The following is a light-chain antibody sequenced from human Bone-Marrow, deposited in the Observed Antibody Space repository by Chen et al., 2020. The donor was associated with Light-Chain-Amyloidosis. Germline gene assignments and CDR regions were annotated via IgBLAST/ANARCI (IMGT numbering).Light chain of an antibody. CDR2: EVT. CDR3: SSYTITNTLV. Sequence: QSALTQPASVSGSPGQSFTIPCPGTSSDVGGDNHVSWYQQHPDKAPKLMIYEVTNRPSWVPDRFSGSKSDNTASLTISGLQTEDEADYFCSSYTITNTLVFGSGTRVTVL. CDR1: SSDVGGDNH. J-gene: IGLJ1*01. V-gene: IGLV2-14*01.